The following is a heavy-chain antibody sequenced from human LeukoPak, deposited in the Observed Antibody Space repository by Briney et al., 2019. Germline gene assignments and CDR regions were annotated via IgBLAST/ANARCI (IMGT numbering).Heavy chain of an antibody. CDR2: IYHSGST. Sequence: SGTLSLTCAVSGGSISSSNWWTWVRQPPGKGLEWIGEIYHSGSTNYNPSLKSRVTISVDKSKNHFSLKLSSGTAADTAVYYCARGYRRAVAATGWFDSWGQGTLVTVSS. D-gene: IGHD6-19*01. J-gene: IGHJ5*01. CDR1: GGSISSSNW. V-gene: IGHV4-4*02. CDR3: ARGYRRAVAATGWFDS.